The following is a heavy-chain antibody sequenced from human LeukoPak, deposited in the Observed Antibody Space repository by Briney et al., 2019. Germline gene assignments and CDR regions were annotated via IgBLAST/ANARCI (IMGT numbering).Heavy chain of an antibody. CDR2: ITSSGNR. V-gene: IGHV3-23*01. CDR1: GFTFSNYA. J-gene: IGHJ4*02. CDR3: AKGDYGDCY. D-gene: IGHD4-17*01. Sequence: GGSLRLSCAASGFTFSNYAMAWVRQAPGKGLEWVSSITSSGNRYYADPVKGRFTISRDDSKNTVYMQMTSLRAEDTALYYCAKGDYGDCYWGQGTLATVSS.